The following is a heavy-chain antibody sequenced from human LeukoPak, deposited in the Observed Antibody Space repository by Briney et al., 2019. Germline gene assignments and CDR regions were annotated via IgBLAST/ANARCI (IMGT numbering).Heavy chain of an antibody. D-gene: IGHD1-26*01. J-gene: IGHJ4*02. CDR2: INYSGST. CDR1: GGSISSYY. V-gene: IGHV4-59*01. Sequence: SETLSLTCTVSGGSISSYYWSWIRQPPGKGLEWIGYINYSGSTNSNPSLKSRVTISVDTSNNQFSLKMSSVTAADTAVYYCAGVSDSGSYSVWGQGTLVTVSS. CDR3: AGVSDSGSYSV.